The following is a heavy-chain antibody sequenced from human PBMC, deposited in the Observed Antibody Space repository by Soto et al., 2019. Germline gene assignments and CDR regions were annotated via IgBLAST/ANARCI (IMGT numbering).Heavy chain of an antibody. CDR2: ITPFNGNT. J-gene: IGHJ6*02. V-gene: IGHV1-45*02. CDR1: GYTFTRYG. CDR3: AMQGNYYYGMDV. Sequence: SVKVSCKASGYTFTRYGISWVRQAPGQALEWMGWITPFNGNTNYAQKFQDRVTITRDRSMSTAYMELSSLRAEDTAIYYCAMQGNYYYGMDVWGQGTTVAVSS.